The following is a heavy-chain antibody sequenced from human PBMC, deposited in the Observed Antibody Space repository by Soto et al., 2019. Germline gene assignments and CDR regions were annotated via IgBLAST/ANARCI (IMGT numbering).Heavy chain of an antibody. D-gene: IGHD6-19*01. J-gene: IGHJ4*02. CDR2: IIPIFGTA. CDR1: GGTFSSYA. CDR3: ARDLSVAGRGSHFDY. Sequence: QVQLVQSGAEVKKPGSSVKVSCKASGGTFSSYAISWVRQAPGQGLEWMGGIIPIFGTANYAQKFQGRVTITEDESTGTAYMELSSLRAEDTAVYYCARDLSVAGRGSHFDYWGQGTLVTVSS. V-gene: IGHV1-69*01.